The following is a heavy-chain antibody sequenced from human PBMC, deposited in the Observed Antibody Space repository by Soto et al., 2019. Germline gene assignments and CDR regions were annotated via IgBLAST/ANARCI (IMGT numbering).Heavy chain of an antibody. V-gene: IGHV5-51*01. D-gene: IGHD2-2*01. CDR3: ARQNIVVVPAARGANWFDP. J-gene: IGHJ5*02. CDR1: GYSFTSYW. Sequence: GESLKISCKGSGYSFTSYWIGWVRQMPGKGLEWMGIIYPGDSDTRYSPSFQGQVTISADKSISTAYLQWSSLKASDTAMYYCARQNIVVVPAARGANWFDPWGQGTLATVSS. CDR2: IYPGDSDT.